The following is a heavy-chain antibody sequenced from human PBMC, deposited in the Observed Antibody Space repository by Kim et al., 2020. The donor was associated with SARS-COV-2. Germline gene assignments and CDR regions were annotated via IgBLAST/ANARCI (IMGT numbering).Heavy chain of an antibody. V-gene: IGHV5-51*01. J-gene: IGHJ6*02. D-gene: IGHD4-17*01. Sequence: GESLKISCKGSGFNFTNYWVAWVRQMPGRGLEWMGIIYPDDSDTRYSPSFQGQITISVDKTIRTSFLQWSSLKASDTATYYCGSLVTTVYATDVWGQGTTVTVS. CDR3: GSLVTTVYATDV. CDR1: GFNFTNYW. CDR2: IYPDDSDT.